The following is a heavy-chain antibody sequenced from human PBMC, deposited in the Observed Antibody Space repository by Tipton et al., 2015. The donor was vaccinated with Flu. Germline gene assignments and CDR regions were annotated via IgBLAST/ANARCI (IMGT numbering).Heavy chain of an antibody. CDR2: ISWDGGSA. D-gene: IGHD3-10*01. V-gene: IGHV3-43D*04. CDR1: GFSFDDYA. Sequence: VQLVQSGGGLIQPGGSLRLSCAASGFSFDDYAMHWVRQAPGKGLEWVSQISWDGGSAYYADSVKGRFTISRDNGKTSLYLQMNSLRAEDTALYYCAKAMGDYYGSGSLLNYWGQGTLVTVSS. CDR3: AKAMGDYYGSGSLLNY. J-gene: IGHJ4*02.